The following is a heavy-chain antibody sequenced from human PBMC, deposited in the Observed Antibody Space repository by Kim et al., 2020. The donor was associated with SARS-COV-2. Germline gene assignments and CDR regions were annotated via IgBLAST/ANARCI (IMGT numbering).Heavy chain of an antibody. J-gene: IGHJ4*02. V-gene: IGHV3-23*01. D-gene: IGHD6-19*01. CDR3: AKDHDGIAVAGNTNFDY. Sequence: VKGRYTISRDNSKNTLYLQMNSLRAEDTDVYYCAKDHDGIAVAGNTNFDYWGQGTLVTVSS.